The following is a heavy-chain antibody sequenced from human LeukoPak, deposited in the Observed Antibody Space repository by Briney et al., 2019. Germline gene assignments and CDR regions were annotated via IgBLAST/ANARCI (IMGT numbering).Heavy chain of an antibody. CDR2: IYYSGST. Sequence: SETLSLTCTVSGGSISSSTYYWGWIRQPPGKGLEWIGNIYYSGSTYYTPSLKSRVTISVDTSKNQFSLKLSSVTAADTAVYYCARASDGYKNPKPGRYYGMDVWGQGTTVTVSS. J-gene: IGHJ6*02. D-gene: IGHD5-24*01. CDR1: GGSISSSTYY. V-gene: IGHV4-39*07. CDR3: ARASDGYKNPKPGRYYGMDV.